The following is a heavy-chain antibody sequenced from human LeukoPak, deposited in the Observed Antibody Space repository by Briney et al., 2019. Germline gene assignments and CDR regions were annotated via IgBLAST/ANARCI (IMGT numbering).Heavy chain of an antibody. Sequence: PGGSLRLSCTAAGFTFGDYSMSWVRQAPGKGLEWVGFIRSKAYGSTTEYAASVKGRLTISRDDSKSIAYLQMNSLKTEDTAVYYCTRTLPSVWFGEAFDYWGQGTLVTVCS. V-gene: IGHV3-49*04. CDR2: IRSKAYGSTT. CDR1: GFTFGDYS. J-gene: IGHJ4*02. D-gene: IGHD3-10*01. CDR3: TRTLPSVWFGEAFDY.